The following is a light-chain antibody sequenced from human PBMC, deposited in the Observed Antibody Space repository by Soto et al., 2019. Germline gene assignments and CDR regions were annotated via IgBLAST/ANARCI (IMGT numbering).Light chain of an antibody. CDR2: DAS. V-gene: IGKV3-11*01. J-gene: IGKJ1*01. CDR1: QSISGY. Sequence: EIVLTQSPATLSLSPGERATLSCRASQSISGYLAWYQQKPGQAPRLLIYDASTRATGIPARFSGSGSGTDFALTISSLEPDDFAVYYCQQRSNWPRTFGQRTKVEIK. CDR3: QQRSNWPRT.